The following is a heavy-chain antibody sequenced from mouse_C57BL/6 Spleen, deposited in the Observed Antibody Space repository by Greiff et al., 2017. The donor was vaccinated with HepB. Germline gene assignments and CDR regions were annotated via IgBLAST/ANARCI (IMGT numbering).Heavy chain of an antibody. CDR1: GYTFTNYW. Sequence: VHLVESGAELVRPGTSVKMSCKASGYTFTNYWIGWAKQRPGHGLEWIGDIYPGGGYTNYNEKFKGKATLTADKSSSTAHMQFSSLTSEDSAIYYCERRGYYGNYGYYFDDWGKGPTLTVSS. V-gene: IGHV1-63*01. J-gene: IGHJ2*01. CDR2: IYPGGGYT. D-gene: IGHD2-1*01. CDR3: ERRGYYGNYGYYFDD.